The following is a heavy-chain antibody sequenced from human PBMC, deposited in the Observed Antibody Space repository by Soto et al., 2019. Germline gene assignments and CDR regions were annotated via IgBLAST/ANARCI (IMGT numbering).Heavy chain of an antibody. J-gene: IGHJ4*02. CDR2: IRSKADGGTT. CDR1: GFTFGDYA. V-gene: IGHV3-49*03. Sequence: GGSLRLSCTASGFTFGDYAMSWFRQAPGKGLEWVGFIRSKADGGTTDYAASGKGRFTISRYDSKRIAYLQLNSLKTEDTAVYYCTRAPWPERVPPFDYWGQGTLVTVSS. D-gene: IGHD3-3*01. CDR3: TRAPWPERVPPFDY.